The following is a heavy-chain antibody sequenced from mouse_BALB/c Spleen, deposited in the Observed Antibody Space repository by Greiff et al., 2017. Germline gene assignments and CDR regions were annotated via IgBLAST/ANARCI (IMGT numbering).Heavy chain of an antibody. CDR3: ARGMVTTAY. J-gene: IGHJ3*01. D-gene: IGHD2-1*01. V-gene: IGHV2-9*02. CDR2: IWAGGST. Sequence: QVQLKESGPGLVAPSQSLSITCTVSGFSLTSYGVHWVRQPPGKGMEWLGVIWAGGSTNYNSALMSRLSISKDNSKSQVFLKMNSLQTDDTAMYYCARGMVTTAYWGQGTLVTVSA. CDR1: GFSLTSYG.